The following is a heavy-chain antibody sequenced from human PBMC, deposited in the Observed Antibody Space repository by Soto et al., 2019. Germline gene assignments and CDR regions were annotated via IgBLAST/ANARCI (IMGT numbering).Heavy chain of an antibody. CDR3: VAEKPNYYGMDV. V-gene: IGHV1-58*01. J-gene: IGHJ6*02. CDR2: IVVGSGNT. Sequence: SVKVSCKASVFTFSSSAVQWVRQARGQRLEWIGWIVVGSGNTYYAQKFQERVTIGWDMSTSTAYMELSSPRSEDTAVYYCVAEKPNYYGMDVWGHGTTVTVSS. CDR1: VFTFSSSA.